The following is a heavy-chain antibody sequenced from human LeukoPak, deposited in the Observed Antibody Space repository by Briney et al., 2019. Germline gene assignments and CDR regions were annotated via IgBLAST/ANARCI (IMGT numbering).Heavy chain of an antibody. D-gene: IGHD6-13*01. J-gene: IGHJ4*02. CDR2: IYYSGST. V-gene: IGHV4-39*07. CDR3: ARGSYSSSWLDY. Sequence: QTSETLSLTCTVSGGSISSSSYYWGWIRQPPGKGLEWIGSIYYSGSTYYNPSLKSRVTISVDTSKNQFSLKLSSVTAADTAVYYCARGSYSSSWLDYWGQGTLVTVSS. CDR1: GGSISSSSYY.